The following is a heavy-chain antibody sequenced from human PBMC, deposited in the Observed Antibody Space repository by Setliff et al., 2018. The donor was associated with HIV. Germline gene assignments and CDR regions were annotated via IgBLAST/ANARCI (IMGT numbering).Heavy chain of an antibody. J-gene: IGHJ4*02. D-gene: IGHD3-10*01. CDR1: GDIPRHYG. V-gene: IGHV1-69*13. CDR3: GRGVLYGLSEY. Sequence: GASVKVSCKASGDIPRHYGFNWVRQAPGQGLEWVGSVIPVFDEPHYAQRFQGRVTITADRSSNTAYMEIMSLRSDDTATYYCGRGVLYGLSEYWGPGSLVTVSS. CDR2: VIPVFDEP.